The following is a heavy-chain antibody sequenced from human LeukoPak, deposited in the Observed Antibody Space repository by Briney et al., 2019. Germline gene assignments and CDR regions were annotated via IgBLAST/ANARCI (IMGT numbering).Heavy chain of an antibody. V-gene: IGHV4-59*01. Sequence: SETLSLTCTVSGGSISSYYWSWIRQPPGKGLEWIGYIYYSGSTNYNPSLKSRVTISVDTSKNQFSLKLSSVTAADTAVYYCARVSSSGWSGGNYFDYWGQGTLVTVSS. J-gene: IGHJ4*02. CDR2: IYYSGST. CDR1: GGSISSYY. D-gene: IGHD6-19*01. CDR3: ARVSSSGWSGGNYFDY.